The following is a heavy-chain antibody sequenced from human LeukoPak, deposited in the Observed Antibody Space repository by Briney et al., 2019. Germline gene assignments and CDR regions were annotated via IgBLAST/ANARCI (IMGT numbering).Heavy chain of an antibody. CDR2: ISWNSGSI. CDR1: GFTFDDYA. V-gene: IGHV3-9*01. D-gene: IGHD2-15*01. J-gene: IGHJ6*02. CDR3: AKDMAAYCSGGSCYGMDV. Sequence: GGPLRLSCAASGFTFDDYAMHWDRPTPGKGLARVSGISWNSGSIGYADSVKGRFTISRDNAKNSLYLQMNSLRAEDTALYYCAKDMAAYCSGGSCYGMDVWGQGTTVTVSS.